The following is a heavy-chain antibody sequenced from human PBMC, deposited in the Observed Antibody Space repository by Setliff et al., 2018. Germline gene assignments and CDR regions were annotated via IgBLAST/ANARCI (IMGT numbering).Heavy chain of an antibody. J-gene: IGHJ4*02. CDR1: GYSISSGYY. Sequence: PSETLSLTCAVSGYSISSGYYWGWIRQPPGKGLEWIGSIYHSESAYYNPSLKSRVTISVDTSKNQLSLKLTSVTAADTAVYYCARQVNTWSFFDYWGQGTLVTVS. CDR3: ARQVNTWSFFDY. D-gene: IGHD2-8*02. CDR2: IYHSESA. V-gene: IGHV4-38-2*01.